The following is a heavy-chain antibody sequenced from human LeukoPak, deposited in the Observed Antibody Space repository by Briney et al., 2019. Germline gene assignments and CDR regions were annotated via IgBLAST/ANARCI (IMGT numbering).Heavy chain of an antibody. CDR2: IRYDGSNR. V-gene: IGHV3-30*02. CDR3: AKAPGRGYYMYSFDY. CDR1: GFTFSSYG. D-gene: IGHD3-3*01. J-gene: IGHJ4*02. Sequence: GGSLRLSCAASGFTFSSYGMHWVRQAPGKGLEWVAFIRYDGSNRYYADSVKGRFTISRDNSKNTLYLQMNSLRAEDTAVYYCAKAPGRGYYMYSFDYWGQGTLVTVSS.